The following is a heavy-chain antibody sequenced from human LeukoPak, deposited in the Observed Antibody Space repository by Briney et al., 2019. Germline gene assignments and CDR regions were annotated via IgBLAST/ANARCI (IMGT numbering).Heavy chain of an antibody. D-gene: IGHD3-10*01. CDR3: ARDLAGHYYGSGSSFDY. Sequence: GRSLRLSCAASGFTFSDYAIHWVRQAPGKGLEWVANIREDGSEKYYVDSVKGQFTISRDNAKNSLFLQMDSLRAEDTAVYYCARDLAGHYYGSGSSFDYWGQGTLVTVSS. CDR1: GFTFSDYA. CDR2: IREDGSEK. J-gene: IGHJ4*02. V-gene: IGHV3-7*01.